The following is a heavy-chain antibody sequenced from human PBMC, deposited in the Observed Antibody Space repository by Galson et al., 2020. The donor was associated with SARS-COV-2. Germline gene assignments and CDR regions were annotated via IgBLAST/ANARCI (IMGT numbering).Heavy chain of an antibody. V-gene: IGHV4-39*01. CDR3: ARPHYSNYWYNFFDP. D-gene: IGHD6-13*01. CDR1: GASVNSSRSY. Sequence: SETLSLTCTVSGASVNSSRSYWGWIRQPPGTGLEWIGTFYDLGSTYYNPSLKSRVTISVDTSKNQFSLKLRSVTAADTAVYFCARPHYSNYWYNFFDPWGQGALVTVSS. J-gene: IGHJ5*02. CDR2: FYDLGST.